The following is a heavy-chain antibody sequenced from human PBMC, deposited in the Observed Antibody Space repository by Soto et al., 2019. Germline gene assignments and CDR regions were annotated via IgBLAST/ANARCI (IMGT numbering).Heavy chain of an antibody. CDR1: GFTFSSYA. V-gene: IGHV3-30-3*01. CDR3: ARVGRITIFGVVPTPVGLDV. J-gene: IGHJ6*02. Sequence: GGSLRLSCAASGFTFSSYAMHWVRQAPGKGLEWVAVISYDGSNKYYADSVKGRFTISRDNSKNTLYLQMNSLRAEETAVYYCARVGRITIFGVVPTPVGLDVWGQGTTVTVSS. D-gene: IGHD3-3*01. CDR2: ISYDGSNK.